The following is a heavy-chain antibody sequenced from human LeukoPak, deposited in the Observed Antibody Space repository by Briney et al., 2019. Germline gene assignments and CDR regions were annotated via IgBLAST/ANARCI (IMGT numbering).Heavy chain of an antibody. Sequence: KSSETLSLTCTVSGGSISSSSYYWGWIRQPPGKGLEWIGSIYYSGSTYYNPSLKSRVTISVDTSKNQFSLKLSSVTAADTAVYYCARGTQLLLSSFYYFDYWGQGTLVTVSS. CDR2: IYYSGST. J-gene: IGHJ4*02. CDR3: ARGTQLLLSSFYYFDY. CDR1: GGSISSSSYY. V-gene: IGHV4-39*07. D-gene: IGHD2-2*01.